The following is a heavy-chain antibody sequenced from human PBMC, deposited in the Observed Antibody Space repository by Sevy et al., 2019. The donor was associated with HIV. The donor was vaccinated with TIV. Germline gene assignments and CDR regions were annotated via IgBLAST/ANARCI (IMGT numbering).Heavy chain of an antibody. Sequence: SETLSLTCAISGDSVSSNSAAWNWIRQSPSRGLEWLGRTYYRSKWYNDYAVSVKSRITINPDPSKNQFSLQLNSVTSEDTAVYYCARDKGWSIGEFDYWGQGTLVTVSS. V-gene: IGHV6-1*01. CDR2: TYYRSKWYN. CDR1: GDSVSSNSAA. CDR3: ARDKGWSIGEFDY. D-gene: IGHD6-19*01. J-gene: IGHJ4*02.